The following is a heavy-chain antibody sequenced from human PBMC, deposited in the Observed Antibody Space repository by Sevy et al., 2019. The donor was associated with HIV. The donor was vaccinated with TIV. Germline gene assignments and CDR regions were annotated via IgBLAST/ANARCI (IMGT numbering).Heavy chain of an antibody. D-gene: IGHD2-21*01. J-gene: IGHJ4*02. CDR3: AKDLTELIVEGYFDY. CDR2: ISGSGGST. Sequence: GGSLRLSCAASGFTFSSYAMSWVRQAPGKGLEWVSAISGSGGSTYYADSVKGRFTISRDNSKNTLYLQMNSLRAEDTAVYYCAKDLTELIVEGYFDYWGQGTLVTVSS. CDR1: GFTFSSYA. V-gene: IGHV3-23*01.